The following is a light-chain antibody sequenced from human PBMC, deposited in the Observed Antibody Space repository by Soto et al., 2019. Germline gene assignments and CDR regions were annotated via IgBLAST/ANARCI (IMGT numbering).Light chain of an antibody. V-gene: IGKV1-5*01. CDR1: QSISSW. J-gene: IGKJ2*01. CDR3: QQYNSYSGT. CDR2: DAS. Sequence: DIQMTQSPSTLSASVGDRVTITCRASQSISSWLAWYQQKPGKAPKLLIYDASSLESGVPPRFSGSGSGTEFTLTISSLQPDDFATYYCQQYNSYSGTFGQGTKLEIK.